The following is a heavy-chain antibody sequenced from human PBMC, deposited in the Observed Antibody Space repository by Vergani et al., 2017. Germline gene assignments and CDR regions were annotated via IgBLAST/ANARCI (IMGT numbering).Heavy chain of an antibody. Sequence: QVQLQESGPGLVKPSETLSLTCSVSGYSISRGYFWGWFRQPPGKGLEWIGNIFHTGLTYRNPSLRSRVAISVDTSKNQFSLQLTSVTAADSALYFCASIARAPTRRNPPPDYWGQGILVTASS. J-gene: IGHJ4*02. V-gene: IGHV4-38-2*02. CDR3: ASIARAPTRRNPPPDY. CDR2: IFHTGLT. D-gene: IGHD3-16*02. CDR1: GYSISRGYF.